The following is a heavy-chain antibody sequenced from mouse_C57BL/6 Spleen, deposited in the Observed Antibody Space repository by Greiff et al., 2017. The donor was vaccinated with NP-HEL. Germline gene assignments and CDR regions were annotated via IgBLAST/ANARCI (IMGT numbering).Heavy chain of an antibody. J-gene: IGHJ1*03. CDR2: IRNKANGYTT. Sequence: DVHLVESGGGLVQPGGSLSLSCAASGFTFTDYYMSWVRQPPGKALEWLGFIRNKANGYTTEYSASVKGRFTISRDNSQSILYLQMNALRAEDSATYYCARYVYGYEYFDVWGTGTTVTVSS. D-gene: IGHD2-2*01. V-gene: IGHV7-3*01. CDR3: ARYVYGYEYFDV. CDR1: GFTFTDYY.